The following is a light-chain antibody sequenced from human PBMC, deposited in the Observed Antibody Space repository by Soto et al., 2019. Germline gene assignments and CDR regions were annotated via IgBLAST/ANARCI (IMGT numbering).Light chain of an antibody. Sequence: QSVLTQSPSASASLGASVKLTCTLSSGHSTYAIAWHQQQPEKGPRYLMKLNNDGSHTKGAGIPDRFSGSSSGAERYLTISSLQSEDEADYYCQTWVTGPPWVFGGGTKLTVL. CDR2: LNNDGSH. J-gene: IGLJ3*02. CDR3: QTWVTGPPWV. CDR1: SGHSTYA. V-gene: IGLV4-69*01.